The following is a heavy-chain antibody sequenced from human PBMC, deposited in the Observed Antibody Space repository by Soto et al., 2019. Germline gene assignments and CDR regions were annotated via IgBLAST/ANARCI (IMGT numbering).Heavy chain of an antibody. Sequence: EVQLVESGGGLVQPGGSLRLSCAASGFTFSSYAMHWVRQAPGKGLEYVSAISSNGGSTYYANSVKGRFTISRDDSKNALYRQMSSLRAVDMAVYYCARAGRDGYYFDYWGQGTLVTVSS. V-gene: IGHV3-64*01. D-gene: IGHD3-10*01. CDR1: GFTFSSYA. CDR2: ISSNGGST. CDR3: ARAGRDGYYFDY. J-gene: IGHJ4*02.